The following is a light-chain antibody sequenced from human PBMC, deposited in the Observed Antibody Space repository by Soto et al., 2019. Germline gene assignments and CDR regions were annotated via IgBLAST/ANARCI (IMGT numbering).Light chain of an antibody. CDR1: QSISVW. J-gene: IGKJ1*01. Sequence: DIQMTQSPSTLSASVGXRXTSTXRASQSISVWLAWYQQKAGKAPNLLIYKASRLESGVPSRFSGSGSETEFTLTISGLQPGDSATYYCQQYNSYSPTFGQGTKVDIK. CDR2: KAS. CDR3: QQYNSYSPT. V-gene: IGKV1-5*03.